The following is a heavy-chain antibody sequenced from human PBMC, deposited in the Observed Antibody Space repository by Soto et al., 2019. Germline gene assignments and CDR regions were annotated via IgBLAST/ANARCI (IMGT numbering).Heavy chain of an antibody. CDR2: IFSNDEK. J-gene: IGHJ5*02. Sequence: SGPTLVNPTETLTLTCTVSGFSLSNARMGVSWIRQPPGKALEWPAHIFSNDEKSYSTSLKSRLTISKDTSKSQVVLTMTNMDPVDTATYYCARIRAAAGTFPWFDPWGQGTLVTVSS. V-gene: IGHV2-26*01. CDR1: GFSLSNARMG. CDR3: ARIRAAAGTFPWFDP. D-gene: IGHD6-13*01.